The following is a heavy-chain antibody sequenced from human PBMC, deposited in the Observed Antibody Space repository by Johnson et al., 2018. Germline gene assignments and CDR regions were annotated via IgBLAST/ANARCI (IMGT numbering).Heavy chain of an antibody. CDR2: ISWHSGSI. J-gene: IGHJ3*02. D-gene: IGHD1-14*01. Sequence: VQLVQSGGGLVQPGRSLRLSCAASGFTFDDYAMHWVRQAPGKGLEWVSGISWHSGSIGYADSVKGRFTISRDNAKNSLYLQMNSLRAEDTALYYCAKDNAGLDAFDIWGQGTMVTVSS. V-gene: IGHV3-9*01. CDR1: GFTFDDYA. CDR3: AKDNAGLDAFDI.